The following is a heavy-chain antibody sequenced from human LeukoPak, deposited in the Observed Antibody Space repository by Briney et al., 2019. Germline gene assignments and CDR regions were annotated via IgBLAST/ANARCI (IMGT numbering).Heavy chain of an antibody. CDR1: GVSISSSNYY. CDR2: IYYSGNT. Sequence: SETLSLTCTISGVSISSSNYYWAWIRQPRGKGLEWIVSIYYSGNTYYNPSLNSRVTISLDTYNNQFSLKLSSVTAADTAVYYCARGLPKIDSGDYGGTWFDPWGQGTLVTVSS. D-gene: IGHD4-17*01. J-gene: IGHJ5*02. V-gene: IGHV4-39*07. CDR3: ARGLPKIDSGDYGGTWFDP.